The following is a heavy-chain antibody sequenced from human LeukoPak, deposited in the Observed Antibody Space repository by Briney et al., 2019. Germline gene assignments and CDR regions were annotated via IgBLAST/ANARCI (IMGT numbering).Heavy chain of an antibody. CDR3: ARVTLGFCSGGSCYGGYYYGMDV. CDR2: ISTSSDYI. J-gene: IGHJ6*02. Sequence: GGSLGLSCAASGFTFSSYNMNWVRQAPGKGLEWVSSISTSSDYIYYTDSVKGRFTISRDNAKNSLYLQMNSLRAEDTALYYCARVTLGFCSGGSCYGGYYYGMDVWGQGTTVTVSS. CDR1: GFTFSSYN. D-gene: IGHD2-15*01. V-gene: IGHV3-21*01.